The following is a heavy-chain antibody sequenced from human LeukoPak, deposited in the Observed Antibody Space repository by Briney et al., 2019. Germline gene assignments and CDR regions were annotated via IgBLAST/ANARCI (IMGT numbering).Heavy chain of an antibody. CDR3: ARNTMVRGVTTPLFDY. CDR2: MNPNSGNT. J-gene: IGHJ4*02. Sequence: GASVKVSCKASGYTFTSYDINWVRQATGQGLEWMGWMNPNSGNTGYAQKFQGRVTMTRNTSISTAYMELSSLRSEDTAVYYCARNTMVRGVTTPLFDYWGQGTLVTVSS. CDR1: GYTFTSYD. D-gene: IGHD3-10*01. V-gene: IGHV1-8*01.